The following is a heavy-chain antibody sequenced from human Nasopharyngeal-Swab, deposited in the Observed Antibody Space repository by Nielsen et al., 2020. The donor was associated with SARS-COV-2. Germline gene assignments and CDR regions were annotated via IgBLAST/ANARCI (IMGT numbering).Heavy chain of an antibody. CDR3: AGLYIGRNGFDH. Sequence: GESLKISCAASGFPFSDSTVYWVRQPSGKGLEWVGHINNKTNNYATAYAASGKGRFTISKHDSTNTAYLQINSLKTEDTAVYYCAGLYIGRNGFDHWGQGTLVTVSS. D-gene: IGHD2-8*01. CDR1: GFPFSDST. V-gene: IGHV3-73*01. J-gene: IGHJ5*02. CDR2: INNKTNNYAT.